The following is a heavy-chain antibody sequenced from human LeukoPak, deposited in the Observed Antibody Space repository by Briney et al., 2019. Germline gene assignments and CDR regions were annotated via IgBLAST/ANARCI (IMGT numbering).Heavy chain of an antibody. CDR3: ARALQPGIAAAGPDY. Sequence: PGGSLRLSCAASGFTFSSYSMNWVRQAPGKGLEWVSSISSSSSYIYYADSVRGRFTISRDNAKNSLYLQMNSLRAEDTAVYYCARALQPGIAAAGPDYWGQGTLVTVSS. V-gene: IGHV3-21*01. CDR2: ISSSSSYI. D-gene: IGHD6-13*01. J-gene: IGHJ4*02. CDR1: GFTFSSYS.